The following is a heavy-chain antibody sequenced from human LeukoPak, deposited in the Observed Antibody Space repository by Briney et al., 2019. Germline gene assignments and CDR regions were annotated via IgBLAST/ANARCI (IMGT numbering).Heavy chain of an antibody. CDR2: IYYSGST. J-gene: IGHJ4*02. CDR1: GGSISSNSYY. Sequence: SETLSLTCAVSGGSISSNSYYWGWIRQPPGKGLEWIGSIYYSGSTYYNPSLKSRVTISVDTSKNQFSLKLSSVTAADTAVYYCARTQWLAPHFDYWGQGTLVTVSS. D-gene: IGHD6-19*01. V-gene: IGHV4-39*07. CDR3: ARTQWLAPHFDY.